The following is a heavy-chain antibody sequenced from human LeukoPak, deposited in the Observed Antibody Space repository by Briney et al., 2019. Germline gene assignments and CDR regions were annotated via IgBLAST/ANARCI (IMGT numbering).Heavy chain of an antibody. CDR3: ARERAYCGGDCFYDY. J-gene: IGHJ4*02. CDR1: GGTFSSYA. Sequence: SVKVSCKASGGTFSSYAISWARQAPGQGLEWMGGIIPIFGTANYAQKFQGRVTITTDESTSTAYMELSSLRSEDTAVYYCARERAYCGGDCFYDYWGQGTLVTVSS. D-gene: IGHD2-21*02. V-gene: IGHV1-69*05. CDR2: IIPIFGTA.